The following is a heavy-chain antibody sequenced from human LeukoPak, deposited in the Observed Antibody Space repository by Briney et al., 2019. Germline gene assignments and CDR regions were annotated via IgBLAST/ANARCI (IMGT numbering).Heavy chain of an antibody. CDR2: ISGSGGIT. D-gene: IGHD2-15*01. J-gene: IGHJ4*02. Sequence: GGSLRLSCAASGFTFSNYAMSWVRQAPGKGLEWVAAISGSGGITYYADSVKGRFTISRDNSRNTLYLLMNSLRVEDTAVYYFAKGVRPVVAANYFDYWGQGTLVTVSS. CDR3: AKGVRPVVAANYFDY. V-gene: IGHV3-23*01. CDR1: GFTFSNYA.